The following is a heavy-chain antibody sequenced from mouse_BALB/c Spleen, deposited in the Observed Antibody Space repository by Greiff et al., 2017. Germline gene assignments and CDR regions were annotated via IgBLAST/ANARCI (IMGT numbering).Heavy chain of an antibody. CDR2: ISSGGST. J-gene: IGHJ3*01. V-gene: IGHV5-6-5*01. D-gene: IGHD1-1*01. CDR3: ARGLITTVEGSFAY. Sequence: EVQVVESGGGLVKPGGSLKLSCAASGFTFSSYAMSWVRQTPEKRLEWVASISSGGSTYYPDSVKGRFTISRDNARNILYLQMSSLRSEDTAMYYCARGLITTVEGSFAYWGQGTLVTVSA. CDR1: GFTFSSYA.